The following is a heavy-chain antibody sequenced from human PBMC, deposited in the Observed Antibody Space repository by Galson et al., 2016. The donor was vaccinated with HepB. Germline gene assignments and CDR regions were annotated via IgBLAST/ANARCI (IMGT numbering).Heavy chain of an antibody. D-gene: IGHD4-23*01. CDR1: GFTFSDYS. CDR2: IWYDGRNK. Sequence: SLRLSCAASGFTFSDYSMHWVRQAPGKGLEWVATIWYDGRNKYYADSVKGRFTISRDNSKNTLYLQMNSLRAEDTAVYYCAKEAVATPYHYNYYGMDVWGQGTTVTVSS. V-gene: IGHV3-33*06. J-gene: IGHJ6*02. CDR3: AKEAVATPYHYNYYGMDV.